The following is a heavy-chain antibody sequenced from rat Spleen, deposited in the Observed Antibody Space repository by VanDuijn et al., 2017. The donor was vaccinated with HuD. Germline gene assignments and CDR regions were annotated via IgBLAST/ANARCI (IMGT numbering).Heavy chain of an antibody. CDR2: ISTGGGNI. CDR1: GFTFSNYY. CDR3: TTGRWNYFDY. V-gene: IGHV5-25*01. D-gene: IGHD5-1*01. Sequence: EVQLVESGGGLVQPGRSLKLSCAALGFTFSNYYMAWVRQAPTEGLAWVVSISTGGGNIYYRDSVKGRFTVSRDNAKSTLYLQMESLRSGDTAAYYGTTGRWNYFDYWGQVVMVTVSS. J-gene: IGHJ2*01.